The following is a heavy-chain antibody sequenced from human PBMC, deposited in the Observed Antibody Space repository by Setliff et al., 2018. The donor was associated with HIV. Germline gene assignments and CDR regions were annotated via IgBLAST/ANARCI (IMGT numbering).Heavy chain of an antibody. Sequence: SETLSLTCTVSGGSASNSRYYWAWIRQPPGKGLEYTGSIHYKEKTYYNPSLKSRVTIAIDTSKNQFSLNLTSVPAADTAVYYCASRVYYYDSNNFLREEGFDPWGQGTLVTVSS. J-gene: IGHJ5*02. CDR3: ASRVYYYDSNNFLREEGFDP. D-gene: IGHD3-22*01. CDR1: GGSASNSRYY. CDR2: IHYKEKT. V-gene: IGHV4-39*01.